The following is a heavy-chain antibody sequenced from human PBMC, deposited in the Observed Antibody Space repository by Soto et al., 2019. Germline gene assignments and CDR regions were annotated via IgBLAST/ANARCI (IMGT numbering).Heavy chain of an antibody. Sequence: ASVKVSCNASGYTFTSYGIHWVRQAPGQRLEWMGWINAANGDTKYSPKFQGRVTITRDTSASTAYMELSSLRSEDTAVYYCVRRHVSATGIDWFDPWGRGTLVTVSS. CDR3: VRRHVSATGIDWFDP. CDR2: INAANGDT. V-gene: IGHV1-3*01. J-gene: IGHJ5*02. CDR1: GYTFTSYG. D-gene: IGHD6-13*01.